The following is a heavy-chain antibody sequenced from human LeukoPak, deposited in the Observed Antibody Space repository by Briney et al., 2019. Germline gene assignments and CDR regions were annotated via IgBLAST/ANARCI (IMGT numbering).Heavy chain of an antibody. Sequence: SVKVSCKASGGTFSSYAISWVRQAPGQGLEWMGGIIPIFGTANYAQKFQGRVTITADKPTSTAYMELSSLRSEDTAVYYCASSDPRYCSSTSCYGWFDPWGRGTLVTVSS. J-gene: IGHJ5*02. CDR1: GGTFSSYA. D-gene: IGHD2-2*01. CDR2: IIPIFGTA. CDR3: ASSDPRYCSSTSCYGWFDP. V-gene: IGHV1-69*06.